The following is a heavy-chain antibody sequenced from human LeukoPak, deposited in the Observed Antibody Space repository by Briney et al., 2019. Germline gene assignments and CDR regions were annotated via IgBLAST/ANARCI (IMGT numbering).Heavy chain of an antibody. CDR3: ATPGSRWYNRAFDI. D-gene: IGHD1-14*01. V-gene: IGHV1-69*13. Sequence: SVKVSCKASGGTFSSYAISWVRQAPGQGLEWMGGIIPIFGTANYAQKFQGRVTITADESTSTAYMELSSLRSEDTAVYYCATPGSRWYNRAFDIWGQGTMVTVPS. CDR1: GGTFSSYA. J-gene: IGHJ3*02. CDR2: IIPIFGTA.